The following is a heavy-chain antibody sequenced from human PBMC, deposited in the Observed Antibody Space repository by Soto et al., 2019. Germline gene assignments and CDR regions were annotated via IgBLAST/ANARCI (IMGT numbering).Heavy chain of an antibody. CDR1: GYTFTSYY. CDR2: INPSGGST. V-gene: IGHV1-46*03. J-gene: IGHJ3*02. D-gene: IGHD3-9*01. Sequence: VASVKVSCKASGYTFTSYYMHWVRQAPGQGLEWMGIINPSGGSTSYAQKFQGRVTMTRDTSTSTVYMELSSLRSEDTAVYYCARGGPILTGYYRAHDAFDIWGQGTMVTVSS. CDR3: ARGGPILTGYYRAHDAFDI.